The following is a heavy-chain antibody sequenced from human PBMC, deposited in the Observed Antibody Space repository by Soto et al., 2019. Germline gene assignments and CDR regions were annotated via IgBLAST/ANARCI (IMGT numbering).Heavy chain of an antibody. CDR3: ARLVGGSYKENWFDP. Sequence: VESLKISCNGSGYSFASYWIGLGRQMPGKGLEWIGIIYPGDSDTRYSPSFQPQVTISADKSISTAYLQWRSLKASDTAMYYCARLVGGSYKENWFDPWGQGTLVTGSS. CDR2: IYPGDSDT. J-gene: IGHJ5*02. V-gene: IGHV5-51*01. CDR1: GYSFASYW. D-gene: IGHD1-26*01.